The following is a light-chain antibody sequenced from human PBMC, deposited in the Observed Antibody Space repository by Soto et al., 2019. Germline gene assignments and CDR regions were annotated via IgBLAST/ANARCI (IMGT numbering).Light chain of an antibody. J-gene: IGKJ1*01. CDR3: QQSHTART. Sequence: DIQMTQSPSSLSASVGDRVTITCRASQSINKYLNWYKQKPGKAPKLLIYAASSLQSGVPSRFSGGGSGTDFTLTLSSLQPEDFATYYCQQSHTARTFGQGTKVEIK. V-gene: IGKV1-39*01. CDR2: AAS. CDR1: QSINKY.